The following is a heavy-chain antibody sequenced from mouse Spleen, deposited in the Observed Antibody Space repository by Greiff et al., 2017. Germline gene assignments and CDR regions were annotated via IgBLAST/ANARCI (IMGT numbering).Heavy chain of an antibody. D-gene: IGHD1-1*02. CDR1: GYTFTDYY. CDR2: INPNNGGT. CDR3: ARGGAGSYHFDY. J-gene: IGHJ2*01. V-gene: IGHV1-26*01. Sequence: EVQLQQSGPELVKPGASVKISCKASGYTFTDYYMNWVKQSHGKSLEWIGDINPNNGGTSYNQKFKGKATLTVDKSSSTAYMELRSLTSEDSAVYYCARGGAGSYHFDYCGQGTTLTVSS.